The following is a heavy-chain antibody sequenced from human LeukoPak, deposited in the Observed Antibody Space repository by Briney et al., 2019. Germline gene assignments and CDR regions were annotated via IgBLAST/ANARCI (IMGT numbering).Heavy chain of an antibody. V-gene: IGHV1-18*01. Sequence: ASVKVSCKASGYSFTSQAINWVRQAPGQGLEWMGWISAYNGNTNYAQKLQGRVTMTTDTSTSTAYMELRSLRSDDTAVYYCARDPSSYTYYYDSSGYYWGQGTLVTVSS. D-gene: IGHD3-22*01. CDR3: ARDPSSYTYYYDSSGYY. CDR1: GYSFTSQA. CDR2: ISAYNGNT. J-gene: IGHJ4*02.